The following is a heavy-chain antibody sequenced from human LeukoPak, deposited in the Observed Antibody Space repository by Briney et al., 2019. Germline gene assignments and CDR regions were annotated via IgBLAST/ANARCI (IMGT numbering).Heavy chain of an antibody. V-gene: IGHV3-74*01. CDR3: ARDQEGSYRPPNYYYGMDV. CDR2: INTDGSST. J-gene: IGHJ6*02. CDR1: GFTFSSYW. Sequence: GGSLRLSCAASGFTFSSYWMHWVRQAPGKGLVWVSRINTDGSSTSYADSVKGRFTISRDNAKNTLYLQMNSLRAEDTAVYYCARDQEGSYRPPNYYYGMDVWGQGTTVTVSS. D-gene: IGHD3-16*02.